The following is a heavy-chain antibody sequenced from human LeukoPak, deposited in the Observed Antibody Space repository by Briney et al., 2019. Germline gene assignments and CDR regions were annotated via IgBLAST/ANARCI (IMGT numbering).Heavy chain of an antibody. CDR2: IIPIFGTA. D-gene: IGHD3-22*01. Sequence: ASVKVSCKASGGTFISYAISWVRQAPGQGLEWMGGIIPIFGTANYAQKFQGRVTITTDESTSTAYMELSSLRSEDTAVDYCASVYYYDSSGYYSWGYWGQGTLVTVSS. J-gene: IGHJ4*02. CDR3: ASVYYYDSSGYYSWGY. CDR1: GGTFISYA. V-gene: IGHV1-69*05.